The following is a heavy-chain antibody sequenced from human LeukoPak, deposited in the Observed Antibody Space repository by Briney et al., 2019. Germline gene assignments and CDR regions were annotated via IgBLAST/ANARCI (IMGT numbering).Heavy chain of an antibody. V-gene: IGHV3-23*01. CDR3: ARVYGDEYYYYYGMDV. CDR1: GFTFSSYA. CDR2: ISGSGGST. Sequence: GGSLRLSCAASGFTFSSYAMSWVRQAPGKGLEWVSAISGSGGSTYYADSVKGRFTISRDNSKNTLYLQMNSLRAEDTAVYYCARVYGDEYYYYYGMDVRGQGTTVTVSS. D-gene: IGHD4-17*01. J-gene: IGHJ6*02.